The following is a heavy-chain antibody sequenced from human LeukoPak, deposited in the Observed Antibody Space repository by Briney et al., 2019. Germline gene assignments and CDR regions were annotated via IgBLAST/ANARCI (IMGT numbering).Heavy chain of an antibody. J-gene: IGHJ4*02. Sequence: PSETLSLTCTVSGGSISSSSYYWGWIRQPPGKGLEWVSTISGSGGNTYYADSVKVRFSISRDNPKNTLYLQMNSLRVEDTAVYYCALTKNSDHVDYWGQGTLVTVSS. CDR1: GGSISSSSYY. V-gene: IGHV3-23*01. D-gene: IGHD1-14*01. CDR3: ALTKNSDHVDY. CDR2: ISGSGGNT.